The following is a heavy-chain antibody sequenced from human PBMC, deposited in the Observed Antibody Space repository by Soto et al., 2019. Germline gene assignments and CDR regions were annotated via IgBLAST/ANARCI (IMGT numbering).Heavy chain of an antibody. J-gene: IGHJ4*02. CDR1: GGSISSGDYY. Sequence: QVQLQESGPGLVKPSQTLSLTCTVSGGSISSGDYYWSWIRQPPGKGLEWIGYIYYSGSTYYNPSLSRRVSISVDTSKNQFFLKLSSVTAADTAVYYCARVGGFGATTIDYWGQGTLVTVSS. V-gene: IGHV4-30-4*01. CDR2: IYYSGST. D-gene: IGHD3-10*01. CDR3: ARVGGFGATTIDY.